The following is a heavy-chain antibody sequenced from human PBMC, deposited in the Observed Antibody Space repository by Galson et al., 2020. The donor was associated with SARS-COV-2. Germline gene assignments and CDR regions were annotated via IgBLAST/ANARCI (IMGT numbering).Heavy chain of an antibody. Sequence: GESMKISCAASGFTFSSYSMNWVRQAPGKGLEWVSSISSSSSYIYYADSVKGRFTISRDNAKNSLYLQMNSLRAEDTAVYYCARDWGGSSGWYVPDYCGQGTLVTVSS. V-gene: IGHV3-21*01. J-gene: IGHJ4*02. CDR3: ARDWGGSSGWYVPDY. D-gene: IGHD6-19*01. CDR1: GFTFSSYS. CDR2: ISSSSSYI.